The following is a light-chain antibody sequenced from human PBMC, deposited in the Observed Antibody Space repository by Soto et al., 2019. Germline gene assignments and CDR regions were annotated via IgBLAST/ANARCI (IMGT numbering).Light chain of an antibody. CDR3: GSYTSSSTLV. Sequence: QSALTQPASVSGSPGQSITISCTGTSSDVGGYNYVSWYQQHPGKAPKLILYDVSNRPSGVSNRFSGSKSGNTASLTISGLQAEDESDYYCGSYTSSSTLVFGGGTKVNVL. V-gene: IGLV2-14*01. CDR2: DVS. CDR1: SSDVGGYNY. J-gene: IGLJ3*02.